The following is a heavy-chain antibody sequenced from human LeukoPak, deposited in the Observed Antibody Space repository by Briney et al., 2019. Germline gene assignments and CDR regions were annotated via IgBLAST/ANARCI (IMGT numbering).Heavy chain of an antibody. Sequence: GASVKVSCKASGGTFSSYAISWVRQAPGQGLEWMGRIIPILGIANYAQKFQGRVTITADKSTSTAYMELSSLRSEDTAVYYCARERRQPFYDSSGYYPRPPKPFDYWGQGTLVTVSS. D-gene: IGHD3-22*01. CDR1: GGTFSSYA. V-gene: IGHV1-69*04. CDR2: IIPILGIA. J-gene: IGHJ4*02. CDR3: ARERRQPFYDSSGYYPRPPKPFDY.